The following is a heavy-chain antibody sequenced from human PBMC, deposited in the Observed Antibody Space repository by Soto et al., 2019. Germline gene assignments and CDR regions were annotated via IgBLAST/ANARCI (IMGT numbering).Heavy chain of an antibody. Sequence: SEPLSVTCAVYGGSFSGYYSSWFRKHPGKGLEWIGEINHSGSTNYNPSLKSRVTISVDTSKNQFSLKLSSVTAADTAVYYCARLKPEILLWFWELAPLGYYYYYMDVSGKGTTVTVSS. CDR1: GGSFSGYY. J-gene: IGHJ6*03. V-gene: IGHV4-34*01. CDR3: ARLKPEILLWFWELAPLGYYYYYMDV. CDR2: INHSGST. D-gene: IGHD3-10*01.